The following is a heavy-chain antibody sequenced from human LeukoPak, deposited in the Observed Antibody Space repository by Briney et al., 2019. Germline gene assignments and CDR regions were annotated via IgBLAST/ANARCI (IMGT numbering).Heavy chain of an antibody. V-gene: IGHV3-30*02. CDR1: GFTFSSYG. J-gene: IGHJ4*02. D-gene: IGHD6-19*01. Sequence: GGSLRLSCAASGFTFSSYGMHWVRQAPGKGLEWVAFIRYDGSNKCYADSVKGRFTISRDNSKNTLYLQMNSLRAEDTAVYYCAKGDSGWSGLDYWGQGTLVTVSS. CDR3: AKGDSGWSGLDY. CDR2: IRYDGSNK.